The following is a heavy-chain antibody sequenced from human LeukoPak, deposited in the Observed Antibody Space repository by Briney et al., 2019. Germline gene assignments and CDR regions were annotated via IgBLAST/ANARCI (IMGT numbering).Heavy chain of an antibody. D-gene: IGHD2-15*01. CDR3: ARDLLGDYYFDN. J-gene: IGHJ4*02. V-gene: IGHV3-21*01. CDR1: GFTFSSYN. Sequence: GGSLRLSCAASGFTFSSYNMKWVRQARGKGLEGGASIRGRQDVYYSESVKGRLTVPRDTATNSLYLQMNSLKAEDTGVYYCARDLLGDYYFDNWGQGTPVTVSS. CDR2: IRGRQDV.